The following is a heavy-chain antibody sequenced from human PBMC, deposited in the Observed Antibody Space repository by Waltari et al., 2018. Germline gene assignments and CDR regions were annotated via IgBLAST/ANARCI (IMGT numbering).Heavy chain of an antibody. CDR2: INCKSGAT. CDR3: ARGGTSGLYVDY. CDR1: GYSFSGYY. J-gene: IGHJ4*02. D-gene: IGHD6-19*01. V-gene: IGHV1-2*02. Sequence: QVQLVQSGAEVKKPGASVKVSCKASGYSFSGYYLHWVRQAPGQGLEWMGWINCKSGATDYAQKFQGRVTMTRDMSISTGDMELISLTSDDTAVYYCARGGTSGLYVDYWGQGTLVAVSS.